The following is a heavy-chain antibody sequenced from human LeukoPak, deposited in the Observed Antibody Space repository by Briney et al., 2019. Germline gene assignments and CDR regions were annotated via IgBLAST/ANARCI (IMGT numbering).Heavy chain of an antibody. CDR1: GFTFRNYW. D-gene: IGHD3-10*01. CDR3: AKHFTRSRTALDY. J-gene: IGHJ4*02. Sequence: GGSLRLSCAASGFTFRNYWMSWVRQAPGKGLEWVSAISGSGGSTYYADSVKGRFTISRDNSKNTLYLQMNSLRAEDTAVYYCAKHFTRSRTALDYWGQGTLVTVSS. V-gene: IGHV3-23*01. CDR2: ISGSGGST.